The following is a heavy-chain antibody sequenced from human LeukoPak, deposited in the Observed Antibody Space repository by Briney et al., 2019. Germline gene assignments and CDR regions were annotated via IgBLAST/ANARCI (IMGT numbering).Heavy chain of an antibody. V-gene: IGHV1-18*01. Sequence: ASVKVSCKASGYTFTSYGISWVRQAPGQGLEWMGWISAYNGNTNYAQKLQGRVTMTTDTSTSTAYMELRSLRSDDPAVYYCARVGWSSGYPTPYFDYWGQGTLVTVSS. J-gene: IGHJ4*02. CDR1: GYTFTSYG. CDR2: ISAYNGNT. CDR3: ARVGWSSGYPTPYFDY. D-gene: IGHD3-22*01.